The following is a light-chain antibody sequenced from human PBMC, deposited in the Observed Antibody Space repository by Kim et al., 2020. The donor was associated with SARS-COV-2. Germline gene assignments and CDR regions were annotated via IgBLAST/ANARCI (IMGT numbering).Light chain of an antibody. Sequence: DIQMTQSPSTLSASVGDRVTITCRASQSIGSWLAWYQQKPRKAPKLLIYKASSLESGVPSRFSGSGSGTEFTLTISSLQPDDFATYYCQQYNSYSPLTFGGGTKVDIK. CDR3: QQYNSYSPLT. CDR1: QSIGSW. J-gene: IGKJ4*01. CDR2: KAS. V-gene: IGKV1-5*03.